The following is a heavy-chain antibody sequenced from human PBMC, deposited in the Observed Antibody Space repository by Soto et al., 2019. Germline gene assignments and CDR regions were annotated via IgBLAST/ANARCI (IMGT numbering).Heavy chain of an antibody. Sequence: EVQLVESGGGLVQPGGSLRLSCAASGFTFSSYWMHWVRQAPGKGLVWVSRINSDGSSTSYADSVKGRFTISRDNAKNTLYLQMNSLRAEDTAVYYCARGGPTYYYDSSGYRFGSWGPGTLVTVSS. CDR1: GFTFSSYW. CDR2: INSDGSST. J-gene: IGHJ4*02. D-gene: IGHD3-22*01. V-gene: IGHV3-74*01. CDR3: ARGGPTYYYDSSGYRFGS.